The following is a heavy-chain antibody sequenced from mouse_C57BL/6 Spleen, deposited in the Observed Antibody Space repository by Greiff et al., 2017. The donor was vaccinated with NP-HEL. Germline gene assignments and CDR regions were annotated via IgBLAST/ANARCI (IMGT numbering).Heavy chain of an antibody. CDR2: IRSKSNNYAT. Sequence: EVKVEESGGGLVQPKGSLKLSCAASGFSFNTYAMNWVRQAPGKGLEWVARIRSKSNNYATYYADSVKDRFTISRDDSESMLYLQMNNLKTEDTAMYYCVKEGLPHWYFDVWGTGTTVTVSS. D-gene: IGHD2-2*01. CDR1: GFSFNTYA. CDR3: VKEGLPHWYFDV. J-gene: IGHJ1*03. V-gene: IGHV10-1*01.